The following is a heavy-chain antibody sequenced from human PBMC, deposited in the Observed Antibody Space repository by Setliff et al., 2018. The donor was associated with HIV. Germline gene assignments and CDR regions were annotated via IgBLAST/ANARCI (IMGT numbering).Heavy chain of an antibody. V-gene: IGHV3-NL1*01. J-gene: IGHJ4*02. CDR3: ARDEPTGGIDY. CDR2: IYSDGST. CDR1: GFTFRSFG. Sequence: GGSLRLSCAASGFTFRSFGMHWVRQAPGKGLEWVSTIYSDGSTYHADSVKGRFTISRDKSKNTLYLQMNSLRDEDTAVYYCARDEPTGGIDYWGQGTLVTVSS. D-gene: IGHD3-16*01.